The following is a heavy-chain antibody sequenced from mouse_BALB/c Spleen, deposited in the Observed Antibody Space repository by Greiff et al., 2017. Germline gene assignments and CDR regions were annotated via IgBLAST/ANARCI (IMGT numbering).Heavy chain of an antibody. D-gene: IGHD2-14*01. Sequence: VQLQQSGPGLVQPSQSLSITCTVSGFSLTSYGVHWVRQSPGKGLEWLGVIWSGGSTDYNAAFISRLSISKDNSKSQVFFKMNSLQANDTAIYYWARYERFAYWGQGTLVTVSA. J-gene: IGHJ3*01. CDR3: ARYERFAY. CDR2: IWSGGST. V-gene: IGHV2-2*02. CDR1: GFSLTSYG.